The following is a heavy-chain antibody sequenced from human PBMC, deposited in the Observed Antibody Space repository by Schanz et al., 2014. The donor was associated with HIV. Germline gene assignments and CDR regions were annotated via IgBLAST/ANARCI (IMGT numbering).Heavy chain of an antibody. CDR2: INPNNGVT. CDR1: GYTFTGYY. Sequence: QVQLVQSGAEVREPGASVKVSCKTSGYTFTGYYMHWVRQAPGQGLECMGWINPNNGVTNYAEEFQDRVTMTRDTSISTAYLELSRLTLDDTAVYYCARIRTKGVTGTYDWGQGTLVTVSS. V-gene: IGHV1-2*02. D-gene: IGHD1-1*01. J-gene: IGHJ4*02. CDR3: ARIRTKGVTGTYD.